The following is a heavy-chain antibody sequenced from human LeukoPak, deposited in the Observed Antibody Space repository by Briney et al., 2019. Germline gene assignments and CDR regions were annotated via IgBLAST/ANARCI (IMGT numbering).Heavy chain of an antibody. D-gene: IGHD5-12*01. J-gene: IGHJ4*02. CDR1: GYTFTGYY. V-gene: IGHV1-2*02. CDR3: ARDKYTGYETFDY. Sequence: ASVKVSCKASGYTFTGYYIHWVRQAPGQGLEWMGWINPNNGGTNYAQKFQGRVTMTRDTSISTAYMELNRLTSDNTAVYYCARDKYTGYETFDYWGQGTPVTVSS. CDR2: INPNNGGT.